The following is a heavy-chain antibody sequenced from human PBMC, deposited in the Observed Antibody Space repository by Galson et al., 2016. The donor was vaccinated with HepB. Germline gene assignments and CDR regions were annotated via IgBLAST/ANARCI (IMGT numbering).Heavy chain of an antibody. CDR2: IWYEGNNK. D-gene: IGHD3-22*01. CDR1: GFTFSSYG. CDR3: ARGRVYYDTSGYYLPYFDY. V-gene: IGHV3-33*01. Sequence: SLRLSCAASGFTFSSYGMHWVRQPPGKGLEWVAVIWYEGNNKYFAEYVKGRFTISRDNSKNTLYLQMNSLRAEDTAVYYCARGRVYYDTSGYYLPYFDYWGQGTLVTFSS. J-gene: IGHJ4*02.